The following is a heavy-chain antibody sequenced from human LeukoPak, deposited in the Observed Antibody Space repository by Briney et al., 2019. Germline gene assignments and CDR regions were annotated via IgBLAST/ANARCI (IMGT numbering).Heavy chain of an antibody. D-gene: IGHD2-8*01. J-gene: IGHJ4*02. Sequence: TSETLSLTCAVYGGSFSGYYWSWIRQPPGKGLEWIGEINHSGSTNYNPSLKSRVTISVDTSKNQFSLKLSSVTAADTAVYYCARSLCTNGVCYNLYFDYWGQGTLVTVSS. CDR1: GGSFSGYY. V-gene: IGHV4-34*01. CDR3: ARSLCTNGVCYNLYFDY. CDR2: INHSGST.